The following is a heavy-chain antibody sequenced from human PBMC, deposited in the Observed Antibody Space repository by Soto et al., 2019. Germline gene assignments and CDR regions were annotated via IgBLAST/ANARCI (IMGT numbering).Heavy chain of an antibody. CDR3: AKNLVRGVINNWFDP. Sequence: ASVKVSCKASGYTFTSYAMHWVRQAPGQRLEWMGWINAGNGNTKYSQKFQGRVTITRDTSASTAYMELSSLRSEDTAVYYCAKNLVRGVINNWFDPWGQGTLVTVSS. V-gene: IGHV1-3*01. D-gene: IGHD3-10*01. J-gene: IGHJ5*02. CDR1: GYTFTSYA. CDR2: INAGNGNT.